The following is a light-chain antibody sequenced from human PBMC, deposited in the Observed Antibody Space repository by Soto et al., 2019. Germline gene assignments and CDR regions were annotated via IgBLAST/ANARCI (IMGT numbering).Light chain of an antibody. Sequence: IVMMPPPDSLAVSLSERATISCKSSQTISYTSINKNYLAWYQQKPGQPPKLLIYWASTRESGVPDRFSGSGSGTDFTLTISSLQAEDVAVFYCQQYFTTPLTFGPGTKVEI. CDR2: WAS. J-gene: IGKJ3*01. V-gene: IGKV4-1*01. CDR3: QQYFTTPLT. CDR1: QTISYTSINKNY.